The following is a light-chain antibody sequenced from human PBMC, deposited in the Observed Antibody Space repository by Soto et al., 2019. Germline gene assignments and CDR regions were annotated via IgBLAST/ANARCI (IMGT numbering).Light chain of an antibody. J-gene: IGKJ4*01. CDR1: QGISSY. V-gene: IGKV1-9*01. CDR3: QQLNSYPLT. CDR2: AAS. Sequence: IQLTQSPSSLSASVGDRVTITCRASQGISSYLAWYQQKPGKAPKLLIYAASTLQSGVPSRFSGSGSGTDFTLTISSRQPEDFATYYCQQLNSYPLTCGGGTKVEIK.